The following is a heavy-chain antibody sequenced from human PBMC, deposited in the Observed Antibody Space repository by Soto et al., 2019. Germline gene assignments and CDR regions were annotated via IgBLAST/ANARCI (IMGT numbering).Heavy chain of an antibody. CDR3: ARGDREDIAVVIGVRPGEYGVDV. Sequence: QVQLVESGGGVVQPGRSLRLSCAASGFTFRNYAMHWVRQAPGKGLECVAVISYDGGNKFYRDYVKGRFTISRDNSKNTLYLQINILRYEDTAVYYCARGDREDIAVVIGVRPGEYGVDVWGQGTTVTVSS. CDR1: GFTFRNYA. J-gene: IGHJ6*02. V-gene: IGHV3-30-3*01. D-gene: IGHD2-15*01. CDR2: ISYDGGNK.